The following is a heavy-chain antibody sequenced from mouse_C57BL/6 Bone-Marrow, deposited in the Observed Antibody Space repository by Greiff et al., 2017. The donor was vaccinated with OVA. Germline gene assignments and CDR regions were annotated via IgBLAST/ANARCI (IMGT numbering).Heavy chain of an antibody. J-gene: IGHJ1*03. CDR2: IDPEGGET. V-gene: IGHV14-2*01. CDR1: GFNIKDYY. CDR3: ARPYWYFDV. Sequence: VQLKESGAELVKPGASVKLSCTASGFNIKDYYMHWVKQRTEQGLEWIGRIDPEGGETKYAPKFQGKATITADTSSNTAYLQLSSLTSEDTAVYYCARPYWYFDVWGTGTTVTVSS.